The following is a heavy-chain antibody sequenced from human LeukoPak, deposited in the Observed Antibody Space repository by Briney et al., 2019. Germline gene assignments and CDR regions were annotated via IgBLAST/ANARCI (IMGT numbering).Heavy chain of an antibody. CDR2: IYYSGST. CDR1: GDSISSYY. Sequence: SETLSLTCTVSGDSISSYYWSWIRQPPGKGLEWIAYIYYSGSTNYNPSLKSRVTISVDTSKNQFSLKLSSVTAADTAVYYCARFSNNYDILTGYPMYYFDYWGQGTLVTVSS. V-gene: IGHV4-59*01. D-gene: IGHD3-9*01. J-gene: IGHJ4*02. CDR3: ARFSNNYDILTGYPMYYFDY.